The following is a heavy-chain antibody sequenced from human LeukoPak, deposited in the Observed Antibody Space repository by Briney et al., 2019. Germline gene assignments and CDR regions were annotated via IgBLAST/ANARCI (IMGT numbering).Heavy chain of an antibody. J-gene: IGHJ5*02. CDR2: IRYDGSNK. Sequence: PGGSLRLSCAASGFTFSHAWMSWVRQAPGKGLEWVAFIRYDGSNKYYADSVKGRFTISRDNSKNTLYLQMNSLRAEDTAVYYCAKDGGLLGYCSSTSCYTFRPDNWFDPWGQGTLVTVSS. CDR1: GFTFSHAW. D-gene: IGHD2-2*02. V-gene: IGHV3-30*02. CDR3: AKDGGLLGYCSSTSCYTFRPDNWFDP.